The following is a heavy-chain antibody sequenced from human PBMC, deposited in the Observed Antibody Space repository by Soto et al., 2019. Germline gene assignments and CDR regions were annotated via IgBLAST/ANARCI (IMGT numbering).Heavy chain of an antibody. D-gene: IGHD6-13*01. CDR1: GYTFTDSY. CDR2: INLNTGGT. V-gene: IGHV1-2*02. CDR3: ATSISWYKDCFDP. J-gene: IGHJ5*02. Sequence: ASVKVSCKASGYTFTDSYLNWVRQAPGQGLEWMGWINLNTGGTSYAQNFQGRVTLTRDTSISTAYMELTSLRSDDTAVYFCATSISWYKDCFDPWGPGTLVTVSS.